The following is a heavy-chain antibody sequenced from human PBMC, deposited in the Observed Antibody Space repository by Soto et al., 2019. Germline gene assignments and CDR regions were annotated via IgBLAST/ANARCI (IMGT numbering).Heavy chain of an antibody. J-gene: IGHJ4*02. V-gene: IGHV1-46*01. CDR2: INPSGGST. D-gene: IGHD3-3*02. CDR3: AYIRRFPYFDY. Sequence: GASVKVSCKASGYTFTSYYMHWVRQAPGKGLEWMGIINPSGGSTSYAQKFQGRVTMTRDTSTNTAYMELGSLRSEDTAVYYCAYIRRFPYFDYWGQGTLVTVSS. CDR1: GYTFTSYY.